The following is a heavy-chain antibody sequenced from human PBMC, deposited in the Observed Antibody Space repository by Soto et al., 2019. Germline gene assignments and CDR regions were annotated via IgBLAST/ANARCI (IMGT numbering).Heavy chain of an antibody. Sequence: SETLSLTCAVYGGSLSGYYWSWIRQPPGKGLEWIGEINHSGSTNYNPSLKSRVTISVDTSKNQFSLKLSSVTAADTAVYYCARNDFWSGYYKEYWGQGTLVTVSS. CDR2: INHSGST. V-gene: IGHV4-34*01. CDR1: GGSLSGYY. CDR3: ARNDFWSGYYKEY. J-gene: IGHJ4*02. D-gene: IGHD3-3*01.